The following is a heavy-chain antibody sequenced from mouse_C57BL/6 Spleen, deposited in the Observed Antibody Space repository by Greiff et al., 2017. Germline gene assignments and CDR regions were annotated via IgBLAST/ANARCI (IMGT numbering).Heavy chain of an antibody. CDR2: INPSTGGT. D-gene: IGHD3-2*02. CDR3: ARDSSGSDY. V-gene: IGHV1-42*01. J-gene: IGHJ2*01. CDR1: GYSFTGYY. Sequence: EVQLQPSGPELVKPGASVKISCKASGYSFTGYYMNWVKQSPEKSLEWIGEINPSTGGTTYNQKFKAKATLTVDKSSSTAYMQLKSLTSEDSAVYYCARDSSGSDYWGQGTTLTVSS.